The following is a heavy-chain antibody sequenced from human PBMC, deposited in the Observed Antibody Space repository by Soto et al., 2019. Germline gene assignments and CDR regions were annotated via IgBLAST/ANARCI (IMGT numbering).Heavy chain of an antibody. CDR2: IIPIFGAQ. D-gene: IGHD6-6*01. J-gene: IGHJ6*02. Sequence: QVQLVQSGAEVKKPGSSVKVSCRASGGTFSSHAITWVRQAPGQGLEWMGGIIPIFGAQNYAQKFQGRLTITADASTNTVSTELTSLTSDDTAVYYCATPTASTGSSAIGYLHYGTDIWGQGTKVTVSS. CDR1: GGTFSSHA. V-gene: IGHV1-69*01. CDR3: ATPTASTGSSAIGYLHYGTDI.